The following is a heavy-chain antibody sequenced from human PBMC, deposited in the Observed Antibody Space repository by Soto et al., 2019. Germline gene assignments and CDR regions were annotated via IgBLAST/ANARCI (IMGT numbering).Heavy chain of an antibody. CDR2: ISWNSGSI. Sequence: GGSLRLSCAASGFTFDDYAMHWVRQAPGKGLEWVSGISWNSGSIGYADSVKGRFTISRDNAKNSLYLQMNSLRAEDTALYYCAKDYPRYNWNYGYYFDYWGQGTLVTVSS. CDR3: AKDYPRYNWNYGYYFDY. D-gene: IGHD1-7*01. V-gene: IGHV3-9*01. J-gene: IGHJ4*02. CDR1: GFTFDDYA.